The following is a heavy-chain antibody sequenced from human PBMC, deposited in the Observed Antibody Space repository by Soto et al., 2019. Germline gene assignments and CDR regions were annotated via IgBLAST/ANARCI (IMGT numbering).Heavy chain of an antibody. Sequence: SETLSLTCGVFGGSFSDYTWNWIRQSPGQGLEWIAEINHGGSTIYNPSLKSRLTISVDTSKNHFSLKLSSVTAADTAVYYCARSFRPINSYDYWGQGTLVTVSS. CDR2: INHGGST. CDR3: ARSFRPINSYDY. V-gene: IGHV4-34*01. CDR1: GGSFSDYT. D-gene: IGHD3-10*01. J-gene: IGHJ4*02.